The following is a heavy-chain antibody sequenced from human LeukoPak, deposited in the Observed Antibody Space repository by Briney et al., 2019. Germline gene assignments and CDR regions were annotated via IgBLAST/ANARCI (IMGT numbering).Heavy chain of an antibody. CDR3: ARDLEVVVPAAIPAYYYYYMDV. J-gene: IGHJ6*03. CDR1: GGTFSSYA. V-gene: IGHV1-69*06. CDR2: IIPIFGTA. Sequence: GASVKVSCKASGGTFSSYAISWVRQAPGQGLEWMGGIIPIFGTANYAQKFQGRVTITADKSTSTAYMELSSLRSEDTAVYYCARDLEVVVPAAIPAYYYYYMDVWGKGTTVTVSS. D-gene: IGHD2-2*02.